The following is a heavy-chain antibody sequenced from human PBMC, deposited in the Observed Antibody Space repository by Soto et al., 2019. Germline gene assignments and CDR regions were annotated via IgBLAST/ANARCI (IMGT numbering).Heavy chain of an antibody. CDR2: ISGSGGST. D-gene: IGHD1-7*01. Sequence: GGSLRLSCAASGFTFSSYAMNWVRQAPGKGLEWVSAISGSGGSTYYADSVKGRFTISRDNSKNTLYLQMNSLRAEDTAVYYCAKDHNWNYVFFGFDYWGQGTLVTVSS. CDR1: GFTFSSYA. CDR3: AKDHNWNYVFFGFDY. V-gene: IGHV3-23*01. J-gene: IGHJ4*02.